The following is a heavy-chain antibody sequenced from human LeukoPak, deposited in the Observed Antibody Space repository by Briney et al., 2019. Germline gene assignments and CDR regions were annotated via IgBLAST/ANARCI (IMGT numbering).Heavy chain of an antibody. CDR1: GFTLSSYW. Sequence: GGSLRLSCAASGFTLSSYWMSWVRQAPGKGLEWVANMKQDGSERYYVDSVKGRFTISRDNAKNSLYLEMNSPRAEDTSVYYCARYKPQYRWDLYYFDYWGQGTLVTVSS. V-gene: IGHV3-7*01. J-gene: IGHJ4*02. CDR2: MKQDGSER. CDR3: ARYKPQYRWDLYYFDY. D-gene: IGHD1-1*01.